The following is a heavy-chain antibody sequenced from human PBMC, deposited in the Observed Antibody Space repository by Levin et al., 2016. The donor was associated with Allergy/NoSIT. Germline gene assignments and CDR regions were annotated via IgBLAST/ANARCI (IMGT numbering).Heavy chain of an antibody. Sequence: GESLKISCAASGFTFSSYSMNWVRQAPGKGLEWVSYISSSSSTIYYADSVKGRFTISRDNAKNSLYLQMNSLRDEDTAVYYCARVLYSGYVNYYYGMDVWGQGTTVTVSS. CDR2: ISSSSSTI. CDR1: GFTFSSYS. V-gene: IGHV3-48*02. J-gene: IGHJ6*02. CDR3: ARVLYSGYVNYYYGMDV. D-gene: IGHD5-12*01.